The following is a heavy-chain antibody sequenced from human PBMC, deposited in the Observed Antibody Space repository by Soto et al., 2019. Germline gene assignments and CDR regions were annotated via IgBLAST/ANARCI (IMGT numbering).Heavy chain of an antibody. CDR1: GVSFNNNG. CDR2: VSPPFRTS. CDR3: ARVFYYGSGSYSPYGMGV. J-gene: IGHJ6*02. V-gene: IGHV1-69*01. Sequence: QVQLVQSGAEVKKPGSSVKVSCKTSGVSFNNNGIGWVRQAPGHGLEWMGGVSPPFRTSNYARKFQGRISITADASTGTVNMELSSLTSIDTAQDSCARVFYYGSGSYSPYGMGVWCQGTRVIVSS. D-gene: IGHD3-10*01.